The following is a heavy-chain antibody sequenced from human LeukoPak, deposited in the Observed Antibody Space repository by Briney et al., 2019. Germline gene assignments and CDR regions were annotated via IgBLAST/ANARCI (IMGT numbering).Heavy chain of an antibody. CDR1: GYTFNKYA. Sequence: ASVKVSCKASGYTFNKYAMNWVRQAPGQGLEWMGWINPNSGGTNYAQKFQGRVTMTRDTSISTAYMELSRLRSDDTAVYYCARDLKDIAAAGRYNWFDPWGQGTLVTVSS. CDR2: INPNSGGT. V-gene: IGHV1-2*02. CDR3: ARDLKDIAAAGRYNWFDP. J-gene: IGHJ5*02. D-gene: IGHD6-25*01.